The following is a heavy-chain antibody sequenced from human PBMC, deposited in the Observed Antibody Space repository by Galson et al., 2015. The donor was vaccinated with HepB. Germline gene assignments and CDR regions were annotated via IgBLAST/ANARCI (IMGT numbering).Heavy chain of an antibody. CDR1: GFTVSSNY. D-gene: IGHD3-10*01. J-gene: IGHJ4*02. CDR3: AREVITMVRGVITPGGFDY. Sequence: SLRLSCAASGFTVSSNYMSWVRQAPGKGLEWVSVIYSGGSTYYADSVKGRFTISRDNSKNTLYLQMNSLRAEDTAVYYCAREVITMVRGVITPGGFDYWGQGTLVTVSS. V-gene: IGHV3-53*01. CDR2: IYSGGST.